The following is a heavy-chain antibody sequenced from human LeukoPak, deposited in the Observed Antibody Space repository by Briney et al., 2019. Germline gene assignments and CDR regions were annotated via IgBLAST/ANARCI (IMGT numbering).Heavy chain of an antibody. CDR1: GGSITSYY. D-gene: IGHD3-3*01. CDR3: ARGDFWSGYTI. J-gene: IGHJ4*02. Sequence: SETLSLTCTVSGGSITSYYWSWIRQPPGRGLEWIGHIFYSGTTYYNPSLKSRAIISVDTSKRQFSLRLSSLTAADTAFYYCARGDFWSGYTIWGQGTLVAVSS. V-gene: IGHV4-59*08. CDR2: IFYSGTT.